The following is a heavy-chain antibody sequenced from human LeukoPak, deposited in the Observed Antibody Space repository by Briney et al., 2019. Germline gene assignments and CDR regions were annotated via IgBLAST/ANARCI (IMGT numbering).Heavy chain of an antibody. V-gene: IGHV3-30-3*01. CDR2: ISNDGSNR. Sequence: GASLRLSCAASGFTFSSYAMHWVRQAPGRGLEWVAVISNDGSNRKYADSVKGRFTISRDNSKNTLYLQMNSLRAEDTAVYYCAREWVEMTTIESWFDPWGQGTLVTVSS. J-gene: IGHJ5*02. CDR1: GFTFSSYA. CDR3: AREWVEMTTIESWFDP. D-gene: IGHD5-24*01.